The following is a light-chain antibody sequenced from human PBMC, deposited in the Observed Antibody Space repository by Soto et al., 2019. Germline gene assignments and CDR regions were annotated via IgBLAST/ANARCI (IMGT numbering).Light chain of an antibody. CDR3: QQYSNWPLT. V-gene: IGKV3-11*01. CDR2: DTS. Sequence: EIVLTQSPATLSLSPGERATLSCRASQSIDDYLAWYQQKPGQAPRLLIYDTSKRATGIPARFSGSGSGTEFTLTISSLQPGDFAVYYCQQYSNWPLTFGEGTKVEIK. CDR1: QSIDDY. J-gene: IGKJ4*01.